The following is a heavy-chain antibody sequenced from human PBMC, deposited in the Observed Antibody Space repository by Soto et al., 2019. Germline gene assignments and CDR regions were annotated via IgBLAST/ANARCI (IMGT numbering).Heavy chain of an antibody. J-gene: IGHJ5*02. D-gene: IGHD3-3*01. CDR3: ARHYDFWSGYYGDNGFDP. CDR2: NYCSGST. Sequence: QLQLQESGPGLVKPSETLSLTCTVSGGSISSSSYYWGWMRQPPGQGLVWFVCNYCSGSTYYTPSLKSRVTISVDTSKNQFSLKLSSVTAADTAVYYCARHYDFWSGYYGDNGFDPWGQGTLVTVSS. CDR1: GGSISSSSYY. V-gene: IGHV4-39*01.